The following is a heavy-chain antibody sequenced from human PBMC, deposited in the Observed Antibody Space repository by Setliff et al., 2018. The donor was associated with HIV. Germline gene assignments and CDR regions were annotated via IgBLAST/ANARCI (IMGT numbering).Heavy chain of an antibody. CDR3: ARGFSGDYLFTGYLDV. D-gene: IGHD3-22*01. CDR1: GGSVSSGSYY. Sequence: ASETLSLTCTVSGGSVSSGSYYWSWIRQPAGKGLEWIGRIYTSGSTNYNPSLKSRVTISVDTSKNQFSLKLSSVTAADTAFYYCARGFSGDYLFTGYLDVWGKGTTVTVS. CDR2: IYTSGST. V-gene: IGHV4-61*02. J-gene: IGHJ6*03.